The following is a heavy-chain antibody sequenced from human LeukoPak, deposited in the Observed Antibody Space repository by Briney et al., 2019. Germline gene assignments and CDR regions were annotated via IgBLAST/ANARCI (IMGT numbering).Heavy chain of an antibody. J-gene: IGHJ6*03. V-gene: IGHV1-8*03. CDR1: GYTFTSYD. Sequence: ASVKVSCKASGYTFTSYDINWVRQATGQGLEWMGWMNPNSGNTGYAQKFQGRVTITRNTSISTAYMELSSLRSEDTAVYYCARSAGITIFGVVNLFGYYYYYMDVWGKGTTVTVSS. D-gene: IGHD3-3*01. CDR2: MNPNSGNT. CDR3: ARSAGITIFGVVNLFGYYYYYMDV.